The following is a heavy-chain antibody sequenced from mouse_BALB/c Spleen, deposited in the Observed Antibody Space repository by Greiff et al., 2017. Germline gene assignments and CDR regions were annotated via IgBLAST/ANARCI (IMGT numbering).Heavy chain of an antibody. CDR2: ISYSGST. D-gene: IGHD4-1*01. J-gene: IGHJ2*01. Sequence: EVKLMESGPGLVKPSQSLSLTCTVTGYSITSDYAWNWIRQFPGNKLEWMGYISYSGSTSYNPSLKSRISITRDTSKNQFFLQLNSVTTEDTATYYCARGVGELSFDYWGQGTTLTVSS. V-gene: IGHV3-2*02. CDR1: GYSITSDYA. CDR3: ARGVGELSFDY.